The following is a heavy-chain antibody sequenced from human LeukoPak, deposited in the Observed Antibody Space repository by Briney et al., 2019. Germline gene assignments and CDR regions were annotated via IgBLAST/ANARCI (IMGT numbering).Heavy chain of an antibody. CDR3: ARAIAAAGWWSDYGMDV. J-gene: IGHJ6*02. D-gene: IGHD6-13*01. V-gene: IGHV4-39*07. CDR1: GGSISSSSYY. CDR2: IYYSGST. Sequence: PSETLSLTCTVSGGSISSSSYYWGWIRQPPGKGLEWIGGIYYSGSTYYNPSLKSRVTISVDTSKNQFSLKLSSVTAADTAVYYCARAIAAAGWWSDYGMDVWGQGTTVTVSS.